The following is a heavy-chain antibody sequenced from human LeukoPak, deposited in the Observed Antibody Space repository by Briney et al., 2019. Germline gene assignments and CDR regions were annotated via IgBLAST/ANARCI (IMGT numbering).Heavy chain of an antibody. V-gene: IGHV3-23*01. CDR1: GFTFSSYG. J-gene: IGHJ4*02. Sequence: PGGSLRLSCAASGFTFSSYGMSWVRQAPGKGLEWVSAISGSGGSTYYADSVKGRFTISRDNSKNTLYLQMNSLRAEDTAVYYCAKDGAAAGNFDYWGQGTLVTVSS. CDR2: ISGSGGST. CDR3: AKDGAAAGNFDY. D-gene: IGHD6-13*01.